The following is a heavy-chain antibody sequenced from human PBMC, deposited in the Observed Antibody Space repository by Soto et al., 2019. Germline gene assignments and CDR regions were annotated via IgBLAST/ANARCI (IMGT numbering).Heavy chain of an antibody. CDR2: ISSSSSTI. D-gene: IGHD3-3*01. CDR3: ASHYDMWSGYLSPVDY. Sequence: GGSLRLSCAASGFTFSSYSMNWVRQAPGKGLEWVSYISSSSSTIYYADSVKGRFTISRDNAKNSLYLQMNSLRAEDTAVYYCASHYDMWSGYLSPVDYWGQGTLVTVSS. CDR1: GFTFSSYS. V-gene: IGHV3-48*01. J-gene: IGHJ4*02.